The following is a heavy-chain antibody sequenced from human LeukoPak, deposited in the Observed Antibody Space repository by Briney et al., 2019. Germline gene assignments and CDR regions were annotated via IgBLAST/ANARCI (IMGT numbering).Heavy chain of an antibody. V-gene: IGHV4-31*03. CDR1: GGSISSGGYY. Sequence: SETLSLTCTVSGGSISSGGYYWSWIRQHPGKGLEWIGYIYYSGSTYYNPSLKSRVTISVDTSKNQFSLKLSSVTAADTAVYYCARDRTNILTGYLYGIDVWGQGTTVTVSS. CDR3: ARDRTNILTGYLYGIDV. D-gene: IGHD3-9*01. CDR2: IYYSGST. J-gene: IGHJ6*02.